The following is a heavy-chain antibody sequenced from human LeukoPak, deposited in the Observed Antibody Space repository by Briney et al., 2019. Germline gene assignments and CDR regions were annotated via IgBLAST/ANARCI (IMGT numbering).Heavy chain of an antibody. J-gene: IGHJ3*02. V-gene: IGHV3-48*01. CDR2: INLDGTDT. Sequence: GGSLTLSCAASGFSFSTHGMNWVRQAPGKGLEWISFINLDGTDTYFAESVKGRFTISRDNAKNSLYLQMHTLRAEDTAVYYCAGDGVGVLPGDAFDIWSQGTMVTVSS. CDR1: GFSFSTHG. D-gene: IGHD1-26*01. CDR3: AGDGVGVLPGDAFDI.